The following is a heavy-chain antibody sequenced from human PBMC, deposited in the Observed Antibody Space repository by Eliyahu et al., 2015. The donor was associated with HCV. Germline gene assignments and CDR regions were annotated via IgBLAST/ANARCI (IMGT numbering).Heavy chain of an antibody. CDR3: ASGGGGIAVAGTGGWFDP. CDR2: IHYSGST. Sequence: QVQLQESGPGLVKPSETLSLTCXXXGGXITTYYWSXIRQPPGKGLGWIGVIHYSGSTNYNPSLKSRVTISVDTSKNQFSLXLTSVXAADTAVYXCASGGGGIAVAGTGGWFDPWGQGTLVTVSS. J-gene: IGHJ5*02. V-gene: IGHV4-59*01. CDR1: GGXITTYY. D-gene: IGHD6-19*01.